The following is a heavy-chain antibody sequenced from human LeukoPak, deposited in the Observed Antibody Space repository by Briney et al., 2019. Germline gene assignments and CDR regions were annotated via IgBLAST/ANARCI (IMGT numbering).Heavy chain of an antibody. CDR2: IRYDGSIK. J-gene: IGHJ6*03. CDR1: GFSFSDYG. Sequence: GGSLRLSCAASGFSFSDYGMHWVRQAPGKGLEWVTFIRYDGSIKYYADSVKGRFTISRDNSKNTLYLQMNSLRAEDTAVYYCAKRVVLTTVQPSLANYYYYMDVWGKGTTVTVSS. V-gene: IGHV3-30*02. CDR3: AKRVVLTTVQPSLANYYYYMDV. D-gene: IGHD1-1*01.